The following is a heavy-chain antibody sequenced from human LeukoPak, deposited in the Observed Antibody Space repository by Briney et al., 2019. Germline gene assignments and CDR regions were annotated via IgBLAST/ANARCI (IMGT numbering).Heavy chain of an antibody. V-gene: IGHV3-30*18. CDR3: AKDQGMMTFDFGMDV. J-gene: IGHJ6*02. Sequence: PGRSLRLSCVTSGFTFSGYGMHWVRQAPGKGLEWVALISIDGRNIYYADSVKGRFTISRDNSKNTLYLQMNSLRTEDTAVYYCAKDQGMMTFDFGMDVWGQGTTVTVS. CDR2: ISIDGRNI. D-gene: IGHD3-16*01. CDR1: GFTFSGYG.